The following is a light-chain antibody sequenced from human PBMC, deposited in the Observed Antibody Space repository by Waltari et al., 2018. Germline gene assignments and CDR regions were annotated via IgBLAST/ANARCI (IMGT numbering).Light chain of an antibody. CDR3: QHYLRLPVT. J-gene: IGKJ1*01. Sequence: EIALTQSPGTLSLSVGERATVSCRASESVSRALAWYQQKPGQDPRLLIYGASTRATGIPDRFSGSGSGTEFSLTISRLEPDDFAVYYCQHYLRLPVTFGQGTTVEI. CDR1: ESVSRA. CDR2: GAS. V-gene: IGKV3-20*01.